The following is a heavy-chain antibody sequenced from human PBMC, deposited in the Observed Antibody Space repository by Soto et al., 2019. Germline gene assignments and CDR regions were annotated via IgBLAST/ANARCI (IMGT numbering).Heavy chain of an antibody. CDR1: GYTFTSYG. J-gene: IGHJ4*02. V-gene: IGHV1-18*01. Sequence: QVQLVQSGAEVKKPGASVKVSCKASGYTFTSYGISWVRQAPGQGLEWMGWISAYNGNTNYAQKLQGRVTMTTDTSTSTAYMELRSLRSDDTAVYYCARDHRRITMVRGVDGDFDYWGQGTLVTVSS. CDR3: ARDHRRITMVRGVDGDFDY. D-gene: IGHD3-10*01. CDR2: ISAYNGNT.